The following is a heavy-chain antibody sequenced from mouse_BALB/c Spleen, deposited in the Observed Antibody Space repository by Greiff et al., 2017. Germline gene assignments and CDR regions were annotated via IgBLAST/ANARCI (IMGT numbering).Heavy chain of an antibody. CDR1: GFNIKDYY. D-gene: IGHD2-10*02. Sequence: EVQLQQSGAELVRPGALVKLSCKASGFNIKDYYMHWVKQRPEQGLEWIGWIDPENGNTIYDPKFQGKASMTADTSSNTAYLQLSSLTSEDTAVYYCARLQYGNYPAWFAYWGQGTLVTVSA. V-gene: IGHV14-1*02. CDR2: IDPENGNT. CDR3: ARLQYGNYPAWFAY. J-gene: IGHJ3*01.